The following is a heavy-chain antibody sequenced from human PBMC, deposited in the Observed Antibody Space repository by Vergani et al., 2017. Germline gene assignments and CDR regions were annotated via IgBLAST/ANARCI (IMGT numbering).Heavy chain of an antibody. D-gene: IGHD3-9*01. Sequence: QVQVVQSGAEVKKSGASVKVSCKTSGYTFSNYYMHWVRQAPGRGLEWMGIINPSGGHTNYAQKFQGRVTMTRDTSTSTVYMELSSLRSEDTAIYYCARGDYCILTGYRYWGQGTLVTVPA. CDR1: GYTFSNYY. CDR3: ARGDYCILTGYRY. CDR2: INPSGGHT. V-gene: IGHV1-46*03. J-gene: IGHJ4*02.